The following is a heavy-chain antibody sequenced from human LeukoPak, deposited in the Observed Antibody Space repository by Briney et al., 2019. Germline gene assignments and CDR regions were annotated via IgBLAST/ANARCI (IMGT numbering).Heavy chain of an antibody. CDR1: GFTFSSSA. Sequence: PGGSLRFSCAASGFTFSSSAMSWVRQAPGKGLEWVSAISNNGGYTYYADSVQGRFTISSDNSKSTLCLQMNSLRAEDTAVYYCAKQLGYCSDGSCYFPYWGQGTLVTVSS. D-gene: IGHD2-15*01. J-gene: IGHJ4*02. CDR2: ISNNGGYT. V-gene: IGHV3-23*01. CDR3: AKQLGYCSDGSCYFPY.